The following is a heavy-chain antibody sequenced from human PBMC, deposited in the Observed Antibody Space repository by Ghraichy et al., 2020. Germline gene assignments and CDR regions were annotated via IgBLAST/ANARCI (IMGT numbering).Heavy chain of an antibody. CDR3: ARDDFAVGGYYYYMDV. V-gene: IGHV3-48*04. J-gene: IGHJ6*03. CDR1: GFTFSSYS. D-gene: IGHD1-26*01. Sequence: GGPLRLSCAASGFTFSSYSMNWVRQAPGKGLEWVSYISTSSSTIYYPDSVKGRFTISRDNAKNSLYLEMNTLRAEDTAVYYCARDDFAVGGYYYYMDVWGKGTTVTVSS. CDR2: ISTSSSTI.